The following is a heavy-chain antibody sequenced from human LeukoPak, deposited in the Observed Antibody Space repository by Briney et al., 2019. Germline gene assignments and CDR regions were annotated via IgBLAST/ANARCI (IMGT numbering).Heavy chain of an antibody. CDR2: IYYSGST. D-gene: IGHD3-16*01. V-gene: IGHV4-59*01. J-gene: IGHJ6*02. CDR1: GGSISSYY. Sequence: PSETLSLTCTVSGGSISSYYWSWIRQPPGKGLEWIGYIYYSGSTNYNPSLKSRVTISVDTSKNQFSLKLSSVTAADTAVYYCARDHGGNHGMDVWGQGTTVTVSS. CDR3: ARDHGGNHGMDV.